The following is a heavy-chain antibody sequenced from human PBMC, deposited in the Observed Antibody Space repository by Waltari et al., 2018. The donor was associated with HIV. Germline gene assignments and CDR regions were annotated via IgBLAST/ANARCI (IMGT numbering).Heavy chain of an antibody. CDR3: SREGYGGNPANNFDF. J-gene: IGHJ4*02. D-gene: IGHD2-15*01. V-gene: IGHV4-34*01. CDR2: VHHSGNI. Sequence: QVHLQQSGAGLLKPSETLSLTCTVSGGSFSGYYWSWIRQPPGQGLEWIGEVHHSGNINYNPSLKSRLIISVDTSKRQFSLRLKSVTAADTAVYYCSREGYGGNPANNFDFWGQGTLVSVSS. CDR1: GGSFSGYY.